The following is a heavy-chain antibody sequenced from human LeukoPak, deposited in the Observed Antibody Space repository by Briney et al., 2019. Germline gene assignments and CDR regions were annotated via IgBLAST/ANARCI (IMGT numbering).Heavy chain of an antibody. CDR1: GFTVSSNY. CDR3: ARSKSSSWYSRKSYYFDY. CDR2: IYNGGST. Sequence: PGGSLRLSCAASGFTVSSNYMSWVRRAPGKGLEWVSVIYNGGSTYYADSVKGRFTISRDNSKNTLYLQMNSLRAEDTAVYYCARSKSSSWYSRKSYYFDYWGQGTLVTVSS. J-gene: IGHJ4*02. D-gene: IGHD6-13*01. V-gene: IGHV3-66*01.